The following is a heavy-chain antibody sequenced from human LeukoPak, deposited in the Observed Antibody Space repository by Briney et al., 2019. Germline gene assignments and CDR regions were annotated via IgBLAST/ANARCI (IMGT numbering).Heavy chain of an antibody. D-gene: IGHD6-13*01. CDR2: ISSSGNTI. CDR3: ARMKVAAAGYFDY. V-gene: IGHV3-11*01. J-gene: IGHJ4*02. CDR1: GFSFSDHG. Sequence: PGRSLRLSCAASGFSFSDHGMRWLPQAPGEGLEGGLYISSSGNTIYYADPVKGRFTISRDNAKNSLYPQMNSLRAEDTAVYYCARMKVAAAGYFDYWGQGTLVTVSS.